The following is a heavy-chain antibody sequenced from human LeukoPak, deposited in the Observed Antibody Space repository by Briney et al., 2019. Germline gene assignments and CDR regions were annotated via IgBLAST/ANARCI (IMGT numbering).Heavy chain of an antibody. CDR3: ARGARQWLVPDFDY. J-gene: IGHJ4*02. CDR1: GFTFSSYW. V-gene: IGHV3-7*01. CDR2: IKQDGSEK. D-gene: IGHD6-19*01. Sequence: GGSLRLSCAASGFTFSSYWMSWVRQAPGKGLEWVVNIKQDGSEKYYVDSVKGRFTISRDNAKNSLYLQMNSLRAEDTAVYYCARGARQWLVPDFDYWGQGTLVTVSS.